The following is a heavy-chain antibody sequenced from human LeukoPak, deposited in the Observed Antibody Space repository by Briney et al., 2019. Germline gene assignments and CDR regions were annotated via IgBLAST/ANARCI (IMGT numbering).Heavy chain of an antibody. J-gene: IGHJ4*02. Sequence: PSETLSLTCAVHGGSFSGYYWSWIRQPPGKGLEWIGEINHSGSTNYNPSLKSRVTISVDTSKNQFSLKLSSVTAADTAVYYCARATTYFWSGYYLGYWGQGTLVTVSS. CDR3: ARATTYFWSGYYLGY. V-gene: IGHV4-34*01. CDR2: INHSGST. CDR1: GGSFSGYY. D-gene: IGHD3-3*01.